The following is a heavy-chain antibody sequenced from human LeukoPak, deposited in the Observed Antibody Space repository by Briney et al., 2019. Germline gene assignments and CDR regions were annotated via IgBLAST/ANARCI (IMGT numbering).Heavy chain of an antibody. CDR1: GFTFYDYA. J-gene: IGHJ6*03. CDR3: AKDTTMALAYSDMYV. D-gene: IGHD1-1*01. Sequence: GRSLRLSSTASGFTFYDYAMHSVRHVPGKSPEWRATISLNSGSIGYADYVKGRFTISRASSGNSVFLLMNDLRPDDTAMYFCAKDTTMALAYSDMYVWGKGT. CDR2: ISLNSGSI. V-gene: IGHV3-9*01.